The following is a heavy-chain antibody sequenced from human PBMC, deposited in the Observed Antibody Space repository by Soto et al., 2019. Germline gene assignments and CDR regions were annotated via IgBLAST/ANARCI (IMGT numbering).Heavy chain of an antibody. V-gene: IGHV2-5*02. J-gene: IGHJ4*01. CDR1: GFSLTTSGVG. Sequence: QITLNESGPTVVRPTETLTLTCRFSGFSLTTSGVGVGWIRQSPGKAPEWLALIYWDDDKRYSESLKSRLTITKDTSKNQVVLTVSDLDPTDTATYYCAHRVLRTVFGLVTTTAIYFDFWGHGTPVAVSS. D-gene: IGHD3-3*01. CDR3: AHRVLRTVFGLVTTTAIYFDF. CDR2: IYWDDDK.